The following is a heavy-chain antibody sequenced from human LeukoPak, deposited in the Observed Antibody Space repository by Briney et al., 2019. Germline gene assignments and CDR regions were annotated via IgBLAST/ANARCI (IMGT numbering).Heavy chain of an antibody. J-gene: IGHJ4*02. D-gene: IGHD2-2*01. CDR1: GGSISSYY. CDR3: ARDPPGCSSTSCYGI. Sequence: PSGTLSLTCTVSGGSISSYYWSWIRQPAGKGLEWIGRIYTSGSTNYNPSLKSRVTMSVDTSKNQFSLKLSSVTAADTAVYYCARDPPGCSSTSCYGIWGQGTLVTVSS. CDR2: IYTSGST. V-gene: IGHV4-4*07.